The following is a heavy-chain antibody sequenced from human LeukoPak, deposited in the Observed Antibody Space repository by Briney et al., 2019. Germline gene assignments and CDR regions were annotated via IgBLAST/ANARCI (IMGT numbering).Heavy chain of an antibody. CDR3: ARESRIMEGDGYYIDV. CDR1: GASISGYY. CDR2: IYISRGT. D-gene: IGHD2-8*01. V-gene: IGHV4-4*07. J-gene: IGHJ6*03. Sequence: SETLSLTCTVSGASISGYYWSWIRQPAGKGLEWIGRIYISRGTNYNPSLTSRVIMSVDTSKNQFSLQLTSVTAADTAVYYCARESRIMEGDGYYIDVWGKGTTVTV.